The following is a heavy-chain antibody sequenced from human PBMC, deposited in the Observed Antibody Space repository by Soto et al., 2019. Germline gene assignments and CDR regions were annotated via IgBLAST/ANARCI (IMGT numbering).Heavy chain of an antibody. CDR2: INAGNGNT. CDR3: ARALVPAAMEGYFDY. CDR1: GYTFTSYA. V-gene: IGHV1-3*01. J-gene: IGHJ4*02. D-gene: IGHD2-2*01. Sequence: ASVKVSCKASGYTFTSYAMHWVRQAPGQRLEWMGWINAGNGNTKYSQKFQGRVTITRDTSKNQFSLKLSPVTAADTAVYYCARALVPAAMEGYFDYWGQGTLVTVSS.